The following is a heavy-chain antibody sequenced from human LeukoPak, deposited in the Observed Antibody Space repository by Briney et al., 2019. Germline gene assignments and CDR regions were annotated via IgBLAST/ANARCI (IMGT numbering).Heavy chain of an antibody. CDR2: IYYSGDT. Sequence: PSETLSLTCTVSGGSISSDSYHWGWIRQPPGKGLEWIGSIYYSGDTNYNPSLKSRVTMSLDKSKNQFSLKLSSVTAADTAVYYCATYDILTDYGGGTTYWGQGTLVTVSS. CDR3: ATYDILTDYGGGTTY. V-gene: IGHV4-39*07. D-gene: IGHD3-9*01. J-gene: IGHJ4*02. CDR1: GGSISSDSYH.